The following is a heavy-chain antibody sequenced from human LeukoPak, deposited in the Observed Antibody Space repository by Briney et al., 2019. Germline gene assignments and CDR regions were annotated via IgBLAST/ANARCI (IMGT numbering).Heavy chain of an antibody. V-gene: IGHV3-33*01. CDR2: IWYDGSNK. CDR3: ARDNGHSSGWYCFDY. D-gene: IGHD6-19*01. J-gene: IGHJ4*02. Sequence: PGGSLRLSCAASGFTFSSYGMHWVRQAPGKGLEWVAVIWYDGSNKYYADSVKGRFTISRDNSKNTLYLQMNSLRAEDTAVYYCARDNGHSSGWYCFDYWGQGTLVTVSS. CDR1: GFTFSSYG.